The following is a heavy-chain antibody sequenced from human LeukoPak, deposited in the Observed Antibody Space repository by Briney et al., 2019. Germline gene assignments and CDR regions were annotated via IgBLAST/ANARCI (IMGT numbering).Heavy chain of an antibody. D-gene: IGHD3-10*01. CDR3: AGDIITMVRGSEFDP. CDR2: INPNSGGT. J-gene: IGHJ5*02. V-gene: IGHV1-2*02. CDR1: GYTFTGYY. Sequence: ASVKVSCKASGYTFTGYYMHWVRQAPGQGLEWMGWINPNSGGTNYAQKFQGRVTMTRDTSISTAYMELSRLRSDDTAVYYCAGDIITMVRGSEFDPWGQGTLVTVSS.